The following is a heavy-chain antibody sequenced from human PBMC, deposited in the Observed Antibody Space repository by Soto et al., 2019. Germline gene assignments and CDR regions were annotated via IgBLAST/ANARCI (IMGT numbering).Heavy chain of an antibody. CDR2: IFGSGST. CDR1: GGSVSDFS. Sequence: SWTHSLTYSVAGGSVSDFSGTWIRQPAGEGLEWIGRIFGSGSTNYNPSFQSRVTMSVDTSRKQFSLNMNSVTAADTAVYYFARKRSTGWYYFAYWGQEMVVSVP. V-gene: IGHV4-4*07. D-gene: IGHD6-19*01. CDR3: ARKRSTGWYYFAY. J-gene: IGHJ4*01.